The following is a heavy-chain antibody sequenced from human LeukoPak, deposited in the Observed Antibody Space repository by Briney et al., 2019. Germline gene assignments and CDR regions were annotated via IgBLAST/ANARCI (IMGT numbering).Heavy chain of an antibody. CDR3: AGVGRIAATPTDY. D-gene: IGHD6-13*01. Sequence: ASVKVSCNASGYTFTGYYMHWVRQAPGQGLEWMGWINPNSGGTNYAQKFQGRVTMTRDTSISTAYMELSRLRSDDTAVYYCAGVGRIAATPTDYWGQGTLVTVSS. J-gene: IGHJ4*02. CDR2: INPNSGGT. V-gene: IGHV1-2*02. CDR1: GYTFTGYY.